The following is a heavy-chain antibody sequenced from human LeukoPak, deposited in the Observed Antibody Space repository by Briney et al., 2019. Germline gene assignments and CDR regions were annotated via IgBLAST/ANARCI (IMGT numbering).Heavy chain of an antibody. J-gene: IGHJ4*02. CDR2: VYRDGTA. Sequence: GGSLRLSCAASGFAVSNNYMTWVHQAPGKGLEWVSFVYRDGTASYADSVRGRFSISRDNSKNALFLQMNHLRAEDTAVYFCARSLETRHFDYWGQGTLVTVSS. CDR1: GFAVSNNY. V-gene: IGHV3-66*01. CDR3: ARSLETRHFDY.